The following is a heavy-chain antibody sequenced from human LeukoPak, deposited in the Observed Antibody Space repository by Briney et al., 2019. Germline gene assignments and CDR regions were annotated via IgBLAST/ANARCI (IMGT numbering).Heavy chain of an antibody. D-gene: IGHD3-9*01. CDR3: ARGRYFDWLFSPGDESERMYYFDY. CDR2: IYTSGST. Sequence: SETLSLTCTVSGGSISSGSYYWSWIRQPAGKGLEWIGRIYTSGSTNYNPSLKSRVTISVDTSKNQCSLKLSSVTAADTAVYYCARGRYFDWLFSPGDESERMYYFDYWGQGTLVTVSS. CDR1: GGSISSGSYY. V-gene: IGHV4-61*02. J-gene: IGHJ4*02.